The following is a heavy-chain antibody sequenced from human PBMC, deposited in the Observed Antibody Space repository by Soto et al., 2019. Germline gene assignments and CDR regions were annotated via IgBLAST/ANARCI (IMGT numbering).Heavy chain of an antibody. Sequence: EVQLLESGGGLVQPGGSLRLSCAASGFTFSSYAMSWVRQAPGKGLEWVSGISNSDGSTYYADSVKGRFTISRDNSKNTLYLQMNSLRAEDTALYYCAKEQLERHFGFDYWGQGTLVTVSS. CDR3: AKEQLERHFGFDY. D-gene: IGHD1-1*01. CDR1: GFTFSSYA. V-gene: IGHV3-23*01. J-gene: IGHJ4*02. CDR2: ISNSDGST.